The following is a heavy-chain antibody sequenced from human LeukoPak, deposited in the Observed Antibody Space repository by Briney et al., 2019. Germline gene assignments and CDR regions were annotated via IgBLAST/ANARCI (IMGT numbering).Heavy chain of an antibody. Sequence: SETLSLTCAVYGGSFSGYYWSWIRQPPGKGLEWIGEINHSGSTNHNPSLKSRVTISVDTSKNQFSLKLSSVTAADTAVYYCARDGSSWFYYYYYGMDVWGQGTTVTVSS. CDR3: ARDGSSWFYYYYYGMDV. V-gene: IGHV4-34*01. CDR1: GGSFSGYY. J-gene: IGHJ6*02. D-gene: IGHD6-13*01. CDR2: INHSGST.